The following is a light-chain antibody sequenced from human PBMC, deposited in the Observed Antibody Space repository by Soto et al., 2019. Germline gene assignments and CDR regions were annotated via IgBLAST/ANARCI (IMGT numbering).Light chain of an antibody. J-gene: IGLJ3*02. Sequence: QSVLTQPPSVSGAPGQRVTISCTGSSSNIGAGYDVHWYQQLPGTARKLLIYGNSNRPSGVPDRFSGSKSGTSASLAITELQAEDEADYYCQSYDSSQSGSVFGGGTKLTVL. CDR1: SSNIGAGYD. CDR3: QSYDSSQSGSV. CDR2: GNS. V-gene: IGLV1-40*01.